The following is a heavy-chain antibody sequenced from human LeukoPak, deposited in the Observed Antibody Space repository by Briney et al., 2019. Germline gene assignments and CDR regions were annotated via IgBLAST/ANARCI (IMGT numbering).Heavy chain of an antibody. CDR1: GYTFTSYA. V-gene: IGHV1-3*03. Sequence: ASVKVSCKASGYTFTSYAMHWVRQAPGQRLEWMGWINAGNDNTKYSQEFQGRVTITRDTSASTAYMELSSLRSEDTAVYYCATRRIAVAGNRGYYYYYMDVWGKGTTVTVSS. D-gene: IGHD6-19*01. J-gene: IGHJ6*03. CDR2: INAGNDNT. CDR3: ATRRIAVAGNRGYYYYYMDV.